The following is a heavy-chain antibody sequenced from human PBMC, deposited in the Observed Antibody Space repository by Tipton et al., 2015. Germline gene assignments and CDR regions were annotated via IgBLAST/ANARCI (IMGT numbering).Heavy chain of an antibody. CDR1: GGTFSSHW. V-gene: IGHV3-74*02. CDR3: ARGREGWDEYHNYAPLGYLNY. D-gene: IGHD2-2*01. CDR2: INIDGRNT. Sequence: QLVQSGPEVKKPGSSVNVSCKASGGTFSSHWMHWVRQAAGKGLVWVSRINIDGRNTSYADPVKGRFAISRDNAKNMLYLQMNSLRAEDTAIYYCARGREGWDEYHNYAPLGYLNYWGQGTLVTVSS. J-gene: IGHJ4*02.